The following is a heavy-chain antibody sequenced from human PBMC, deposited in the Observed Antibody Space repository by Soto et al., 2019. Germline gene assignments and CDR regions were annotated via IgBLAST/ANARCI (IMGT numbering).Heavy chain of an antibody. V-gene: IGHV4-30-4*01. CDR3: ARGRMRFLEWTFFNWFDP. CDR1: GGSISSGDYY. CDR2: IYYSGST. Sequence: SETLSLTCTVSGGSISSGDYYWSWIRQPPGKGLEWIGYIYYSGSTYYNPSLKSRVTISVDTSKNQFSLKLSSVTAADTAVYYCARGRMRFLEWTFFNWFDPWGQGTLVTVSS. J-gene: IGHJ5*02. D-gene: IGHD3-3*01.